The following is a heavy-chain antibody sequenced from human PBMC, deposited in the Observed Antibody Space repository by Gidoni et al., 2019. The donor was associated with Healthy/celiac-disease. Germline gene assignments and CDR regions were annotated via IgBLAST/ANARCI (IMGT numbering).Heavy chain of an antibody. CDR1: GYTFTSYG. CDR2: ISAYKGNT. CDR3: ARDYCSSTSCQALSDY. V-gene: IGHV1-18*01. Sequence: QVQLVQSGAEVKKPGASVRVSCKASGYTFTSYGISWVRQSLGQGLEWMGWISAYKGNTKYAQKRQGRVTMTTDTSTSKAYMELRSLRSDDTAVYYCARDYCSSTSCQALSDYWGQGTLVTVSS. D-gene: IGHD2-2*01. J-gene: IGHJ4*02.